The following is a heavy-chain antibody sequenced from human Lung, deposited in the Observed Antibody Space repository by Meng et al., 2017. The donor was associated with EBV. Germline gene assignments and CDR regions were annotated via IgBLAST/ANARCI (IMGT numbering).Heavy chain of an antibody. CDR2: IDPNTGNP. CDR1: GYTFTSYA. V-gene: IGHV7-4-1*02. J-gene: IGHJ4*02. D-gene: IGHD5-24*01. Sequence: GHLVQLGSGLKQHGASVKVSCRPSGYTFTSYAINWVRQAPGQGPDWMGWIDPNTGNPTYDQGFTGRFVFSLDTSVSTAYLQINSLRADDTAVYYCARDSPLDGYSLLDYWGQGTLVTVSS. CDR3: ARDSPLDGYSLLDY.